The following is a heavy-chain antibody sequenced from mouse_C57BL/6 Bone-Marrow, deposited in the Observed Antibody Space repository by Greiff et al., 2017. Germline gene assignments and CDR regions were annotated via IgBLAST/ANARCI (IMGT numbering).Heavy chain of an antibody. V-gene: IGHV1-64*01. CDR1: GYTFTSYW. CDR3: ARHDYDGAWFAY. J-gene: IGHJ3*01. D-gene: IGHD2-4*01. CDR2: IHPNSGST. Sequence: VQLQQPGAELVKPGASVKLSCKASGYTFTSYWMHWAKQRPGQGLEWIGMIHPNSGSTNYNEKFKSKATLTVDKSSSTAYMQLSSLTSEDSAVYYCARHDYDGAWFAYWGQGTLVTVSA.